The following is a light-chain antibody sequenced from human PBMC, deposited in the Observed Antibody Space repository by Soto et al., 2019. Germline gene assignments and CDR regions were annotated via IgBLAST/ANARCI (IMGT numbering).Light chain of an antibody. Sequence: EIVLTQSPGTLSLSPGERATLSCRASQSVSSSYLAWYQQKPGQAPRLLIYGASSRATGIPDRFSGSGSGTDFTLTISRLEPADFAVYYCQQYGSSHRITFGQGTRLEIK. CDR2: GAS. CDR3: QQYGSSHRIT. CDR1: QSVSSSY. J-gene: IGKJ5*01. V-gene: IGKV3-20*01.